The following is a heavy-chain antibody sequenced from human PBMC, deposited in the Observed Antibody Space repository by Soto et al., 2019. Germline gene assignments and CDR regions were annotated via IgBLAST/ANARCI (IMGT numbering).Heavy chain of an antibody. D-gene: IGHD2-21*02. V-gene: IGHV3-48*03. J-gene: IGHJ4*02. CDR1: GFTFRNSE. Sequence: GGSLRLSCAASGFTFRNSEMFWVRQAPGKGLEWVSKINYSGSNIYYSKSVKGRFTISRDNAKNSLYLQMNSLTDEDTAIYFCASEALCGADCYFFEYWGPRTLVTVSS. CDR2: INYSGSNI. CDR3: ASEALCGADCYFFEY.